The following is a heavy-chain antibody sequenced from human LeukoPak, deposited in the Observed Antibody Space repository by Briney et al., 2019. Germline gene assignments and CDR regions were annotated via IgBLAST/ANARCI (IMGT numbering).Heavy chain of an antibody. Sequence: GGSLRLSCATSGFTFSSYEMNWVRQAPGKRLEWVSYISSSGSTIYYADSVKGRFTISRDKAKNSLYLQMNSLRAEDTAVYYCARVSFGYYYALMDVWGKGTTVTISS. V-gene: IGHV3-48*03. D-gene: IGHD3-10*01. CDR2: ISSSGSTI. J-gene: IGHJ6*04. CDR3: ARVSFGYYYALMDV. CDR1: GFTFSSYE.